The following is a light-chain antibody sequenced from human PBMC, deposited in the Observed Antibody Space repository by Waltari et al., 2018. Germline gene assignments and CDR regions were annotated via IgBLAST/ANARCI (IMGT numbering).Light chain of an antibody. CDR1: QTIGSN. CDR3: RQSYSAPPT. V-gene: IGKV1-39*01. CDR2: AAS. J-gene: IGKJ1*01. Sequence: DIQMTQSPSSLSASVGARVTVTCRASQTIGSNSNWYQQKPGKAPKLLIFAASSLQSGVPSRFSGSGSGTHFTLTISSLQPEDYATYYCRQSYSAPPTFGQGTKVEI.